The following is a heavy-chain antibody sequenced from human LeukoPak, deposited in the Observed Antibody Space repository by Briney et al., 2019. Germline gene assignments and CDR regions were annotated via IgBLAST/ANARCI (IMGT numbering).Heavy chain of an antibody. D-gene: IGHD5-24*01. Sequence: PSETLSLTCSVSGGSISPHYWSWIRQSPEKELEWIGFIYHSGTTTYNPSLQSRVTISVDTSKNQFSLKVTSVTAADTAVYFCARERRDASNYPYYTYYLDVWGKGTAVTVSS. CDR3: ARERRDASNYPYYTYYLDV. CDR2: IYHSGTT. V-gene: IGHV4-59*08. CDR1: GGSISPHY. J-gene: IGHJ6*03.